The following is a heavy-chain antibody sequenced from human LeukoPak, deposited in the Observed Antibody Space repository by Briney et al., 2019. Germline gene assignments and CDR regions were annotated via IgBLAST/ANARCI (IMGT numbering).Heavy chain of an antibody. V-gene: IGHV3-23*01. CDR3: AKDQAGYNFSSDS. D-gene: IGHD3-3*01. CDR2: ISGSVGHT. J-gene: IGHJ4*02. Sequence: AGGSLRLSCAASGFTFSSYAMSWVRQPPEKGLGWVSAISGSVGHTYYADSVKGRFTISRDNSKNTLYLQMNSLRADDTAVYYCAKDQAGYNFSSDSWGQGTLVTASS. CDR1: GFTFSSYA.